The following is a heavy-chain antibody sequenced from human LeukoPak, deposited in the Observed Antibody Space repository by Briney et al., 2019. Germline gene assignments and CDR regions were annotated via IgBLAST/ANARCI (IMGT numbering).Heavy chain of an antibody. V-gene: IGHV3-15*01. CDR3: AKLVAYMAGNAGDY. CDR2: IKSKTDGGTT. Sequence: GGSLRLSCAASGFTFSNAWMSWVRQAPGKGLEWVGRIKSKTDGGTTDYAAPVKGRFTISRDDSKNTLYLQMNSLRAEDTAVYYCAKLVAYMAGNAGDYWGQGTLVTVSS. D-gene: IGHD6-19*01. CDR1: GFTFSNAW. J-gene: IGHJ4*02.